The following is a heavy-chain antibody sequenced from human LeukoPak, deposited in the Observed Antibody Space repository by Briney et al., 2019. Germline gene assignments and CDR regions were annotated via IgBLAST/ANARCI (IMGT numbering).Heavy chain of an antibody. Sequence: SETLSLTCSVYGGSFSGYYWSWIRQPPGKGLEWIGEINHSGSTNDNTSLKSRVTISVDTSKNQFSLKLSSVTAADTAVYYCARGPPRWGYCSSTSCYTVDYWGQGTLVTVSS. D-gene: IGHD2-2*02. CDR2: INHSGST. J-gene: IGHJ4*02. V-gene: IGHV4-34*01. CDR1: GGSFSGYY. CDR3: ARGPPRWGYCSSTSCYTVDY.